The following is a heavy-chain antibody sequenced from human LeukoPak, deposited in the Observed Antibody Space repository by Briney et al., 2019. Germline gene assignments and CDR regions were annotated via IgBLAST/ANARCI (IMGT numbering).Heavy chain of an antibody. V-gene: IGHV3-74*01. CDR3: ARVSSGSYFGYYYYYMDV. D-gene: IGHD1-26*01. J-gene: IGHJ6*03. CDR2: INSDGSST. Sequence: GGSLRLSCAASGFTFSNYWMHWVRQTPGKGLVWVSRINSDGSSTSYADSVKGRFTISRDNAKNTLYLQMNSLRAEDTAVYYCARVSSGSYFGYYYYYMDVWGKGTTVTVSS. CDR1: GFTFSNYW.